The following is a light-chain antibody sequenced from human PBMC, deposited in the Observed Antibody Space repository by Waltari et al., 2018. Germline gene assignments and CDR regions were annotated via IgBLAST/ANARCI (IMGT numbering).Light chain of an antibody. Sequence: VLTQSPGTLSLSPGEKATLSCRASQSVSNNYLLWYQQKPGQAPRVLIYGTSNRANGIPDRFSGSGSGTDFTLTISRLEPEDFAVYYCQQFVSSPRTFGQGTKVEFK. CDR2: GTS. V-gene: IGKV3-20*01. CDR1: QSVSNNY. J-gene: IGKJ1*01. CDR3: QQFVSSPRT.